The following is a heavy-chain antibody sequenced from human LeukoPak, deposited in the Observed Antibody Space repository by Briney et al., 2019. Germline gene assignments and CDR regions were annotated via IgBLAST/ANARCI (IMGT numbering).Heavy chain of an antibody. CDR2: ISAYNGNT. J-gene: IGHJ6*02. CDR1: GYTFTSYG. V-gene: IGHV1-18*01. D-gene: IGHD3-3*01. Sequence: ASVKVSCKASGYTFTSYGISWVRQAPGQGLEWMGWISAYNGNTNYAQKLQGRVTMTTDTSTSTAYMELRSLRSDDTAVYYCARDSPDFWNPTYHYYGMDVWGQGTTVTVSS. CDR3: ARDSPDFWNPTYHYYGMDV.